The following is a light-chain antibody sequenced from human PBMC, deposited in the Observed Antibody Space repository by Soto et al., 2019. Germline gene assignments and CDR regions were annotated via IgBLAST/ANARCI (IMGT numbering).Light chain of an antibody. J-gene: IGKJ1*01. CDR2: AAS. CDR1: QSVSSN. Sequence: EIVMTQSPATLSVSPGERATLSCRASQSVSSNLAWYQQKPGQAPRLLIYAASTRASGISGRFSGSGSGTEFTLTISSLQSEDFAVYYCQQYNNWPPWAFGQGTKVDIK. V-gene: IGKV3-15*01. CDR3: QQYNNWPPWA.